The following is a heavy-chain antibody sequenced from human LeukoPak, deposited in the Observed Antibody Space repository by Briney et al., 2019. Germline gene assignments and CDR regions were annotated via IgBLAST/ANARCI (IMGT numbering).Heavy chain of an antibody. Sequence: PGGSLRLSCVASGFTFSSYWMHWVRQDPRKGLVWVSRINGDGRNINYADSVKGRFTISRDNSKSTLYLQMDSLRGDDAAVYYCAKVVRSISWSFDYWGQGTLVTVSS. J-gene: IGHJ4*02. CDR1: GFTFSSYW. D-gene: IGHD6-13*01. CDR2: INGDGRNI. V-gene: IGHV3-74*01. CDR3: AKVVRSISWSFDY.